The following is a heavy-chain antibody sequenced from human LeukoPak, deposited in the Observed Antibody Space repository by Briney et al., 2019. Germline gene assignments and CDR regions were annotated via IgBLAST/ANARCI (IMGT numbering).Heavy chain of an antibody. V-gene: IGHV3-21*01. CDR1: GFTFSSYS. J-gene: IGHJ5*02. CDR3: ASTKGGYEMATRFDP. CDR2: ISSSSTYI. D-gene: IGHD5-24*01. Sequence: GGSLRLSCAASGFTFSSYSMIWVRQAPGKGLEWVSSISSSSTYIYYADPVKGRFAVSRDNAKNKVYLQMNSLRTEDTAVYYCASTKGGYEMATRFDPWGQGTLVIVSS.